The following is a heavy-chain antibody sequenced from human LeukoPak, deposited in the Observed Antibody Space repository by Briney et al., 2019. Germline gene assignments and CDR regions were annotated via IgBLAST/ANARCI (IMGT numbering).Heavy chain of an antibody. CDR1: GYTFTSYG. D-gene: IGHD3-16*01. CDR3: ARGWSYYDYVWGSYRKAFDI. J-gene: IGHJ3*02. Sequence: ASVKVSCKASGYTFTSYGISWVRQAPGQGLEWMGWINPSSGGTNYAQKFQGRVTMTRDTSISTAYMELSRLRSDDTAVYYCARGWSYYDYVWGSYRKAFDIWGQGTMVTVSS. V-gene: IGHV1-2*02. CDR2: INPSSGGT.